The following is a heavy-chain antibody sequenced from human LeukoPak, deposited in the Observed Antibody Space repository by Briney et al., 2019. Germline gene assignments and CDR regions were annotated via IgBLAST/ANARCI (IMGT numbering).Heavy chain of an antibody. V-gene: IGHV3-74*01. J-gene: IGHJ4*02. CDR1: GFTFSSYW. Sequence: PGGSLRLSCAASGFTFSSYWMHWVRQAPGKGLVWVSNINSDGSTTTYADSVKGRFTISRDNAENTLYLQMNSLRAEDTAVYYCARDPQPHDYGGNGFDYWGQGTLVTVSS. CDR3: ARDPQPHDYGGNGFDY. D-gene: IGHD4-23*01. CDR2: INSDGSTT.